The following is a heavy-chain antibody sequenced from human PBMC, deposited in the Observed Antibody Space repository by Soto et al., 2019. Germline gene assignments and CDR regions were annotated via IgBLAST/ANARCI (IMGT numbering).Heavy chain of an antibody. V-gene: IGHV1-3*04. CDR3: SRSQCAVGSGSYSIFGNFQH. CDR1: GYTFTSYA. CDR2: INTGSGNT. J-gene: IGHJ1*01. D-gene: IGHD3-10*01. Sequence: QVHLVQSGAEVKQPGASVKLSCKASGYTFTSYAMHWVRQAPGQSLEWLGWINTGSGNTKYSQKLQGRVTITRDTSASTAYMELSSLRSEDTAVYYCSRSQCAVGSGSYSIFGNFQHWGQGTLVSVSS.